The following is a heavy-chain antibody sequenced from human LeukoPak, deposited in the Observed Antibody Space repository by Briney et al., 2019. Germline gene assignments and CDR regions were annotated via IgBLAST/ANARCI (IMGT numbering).Heavy chain of an antibody. CDR2: IYSAGSAGST. D-gene: IGHD2-2*01. CDR1: GVTVSSEY. J-gene: IGHJ4*02. V-gene: IGHV3-53*01. Sequence: GGPPRLSCAASGVTVSSEYMTWVRQAPGKGLEWVSVIYSAGSAGSTYYADSVKGRFTISRDNSKNTLYLQMNSLRAEDTAVYYCARGDCSSTSCFVFDYWGQGTLVTVSS. CDR3: ARGDCSSTSCFVFDY.